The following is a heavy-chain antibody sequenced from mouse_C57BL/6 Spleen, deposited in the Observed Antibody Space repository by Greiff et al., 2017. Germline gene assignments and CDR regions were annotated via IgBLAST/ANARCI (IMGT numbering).Heavy chain of an antibody. Sequence: EVQLVESGGGLVKPGGSLKLSCAASGFTFSSYAMSWVRQTPEKRLEWVATISDGGSYTYYPDNVKGRFTISRDNAKNNLYLQMSHLKSEDTAMYYCARELPDDWGQGTTLTVSS. CDR3: ARELPDD. V-gene: IGHV5-4*01. CDR1: GFTFSSYA. D-gene: IGHD5-5*01. J-gene: IGHJ2*01. CDR2: ISDGGSYT.